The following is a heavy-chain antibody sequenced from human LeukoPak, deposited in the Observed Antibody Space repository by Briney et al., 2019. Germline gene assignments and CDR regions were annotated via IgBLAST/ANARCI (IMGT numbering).Heavy chain of an antibody. D-gene: IGHD6-13*01. CDR3: ARELAAAGTGYFDY. CDR2: ISSLSHTI. J-gene: IGHJ4*02. V-gene: IGHV3-48*03. Sequence: EPGGSLRLACAASGFTFSTYEMNWVRQAPGKGLEWISYISSLSHTIQYADSVKGRFTISRDNAQNSLFLQMDSLRAEDTAVYYCARELAAAGTGYFDYWGQGTMVSVSS. CDR1: GFTFSTYE.